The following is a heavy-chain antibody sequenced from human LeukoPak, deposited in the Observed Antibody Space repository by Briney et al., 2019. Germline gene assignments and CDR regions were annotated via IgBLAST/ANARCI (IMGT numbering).Heavy chain of an antibody. D-gene: IGHD3-22*01. CDR1: GFTFSSYA. CDR3: AKINAEYYDSSGHLGSVDY. V-gene: IGHV3-23*01. Sequence: PVGSLRLSCAASGFTFSSYAMSWVRQAPGKGLEWVSAISGSGGSTYYADSVKGRFTISRDNSKNTLYLQMNSLRAEDTAVYYCAKINAEYYDSSGHLGSVDYWGQGTLVTVSS. J-gene: IGHJ4*02. CDR2: ISGSGGST.